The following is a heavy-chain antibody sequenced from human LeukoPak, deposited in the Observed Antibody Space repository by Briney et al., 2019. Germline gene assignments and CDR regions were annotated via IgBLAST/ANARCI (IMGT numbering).Heavy chain of an antibody. CDR1: GFIFNKAW. CDR3: TAGLGKTDDDS. V-gene: IGHV3-15*01. Sequence: GGSLRLSCEVSGFIFNKAWMSWIRQAPGKGLEWVGRVTTTAESETVDYAAPVRGRFTISRDDSKSTVYLHMNSLESEDTAIYYCTAGLGKTDDDSWGQGTLVTVSS. J-gene: IGHJ4*02. CDR2: VTTTAESETV. D-gene: IGHD4-11*01.